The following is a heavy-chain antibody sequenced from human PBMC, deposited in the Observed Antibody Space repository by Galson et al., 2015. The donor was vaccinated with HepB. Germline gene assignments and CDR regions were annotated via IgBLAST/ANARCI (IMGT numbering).Heavy chain of an antibody. CDR1: GFNFSYYA. Sequence: SCAASGFNFSYYAMHWVRQAPGRGLEYISGITNDGAGTNYADFVRGRFTISRDNSRKSLNLQMTSLRPDDTALYYCVKEDILSGFLVGSFHVWGQGTMVTVSS. CDR2: ITNDGAGT. J-gene: IGHJ3*01. V-gene: IGHV3-64D*08. D-gene: IGHD3-9*01. CDR3: VKEDILSGFLVGSFHV.